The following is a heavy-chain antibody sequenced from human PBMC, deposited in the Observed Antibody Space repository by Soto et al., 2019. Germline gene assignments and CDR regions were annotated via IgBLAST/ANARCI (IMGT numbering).Heavy chain of an antibody. J-gene: IGHJ6*04. V-gene: IGHV3-23*01. CDR3: AKDCCEKYCSSPTCSGGVDV. CDR2: ISDSGGST. Sequence: GGSRRLSLGASGGTLSRDGMSGGRQAPGKGLEWVSGISDSGGSTYYAHSVKGRFTISRDNSKNTLYLQMNSLRAEDTAVYYCAKDCCEKYCSSPTCSGGVDVWGTGPTVTVSS. D-gene: IGHD2-2*01. CDR1: GGTLSRDG.